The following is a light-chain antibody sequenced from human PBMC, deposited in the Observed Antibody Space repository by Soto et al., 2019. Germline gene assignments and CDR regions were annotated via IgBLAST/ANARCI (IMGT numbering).Light chain of an antibody. J-gene: IGLJ1*01. V-gene: IGLV2-23*01. CDR2: EGS. CDR3: CSYAGSSTYV. CDR1: SRDVGSYNL. Sequence: LTQPASVSGSPGQSITISRTGTSRDVGSYNLVSWYQQHPGKAPKLMIYEGSKRPSGVSNRFSGSKSGTTASLTISGLQAEDEADYYCCSYAGSSTYVFGTGTKVTVL.